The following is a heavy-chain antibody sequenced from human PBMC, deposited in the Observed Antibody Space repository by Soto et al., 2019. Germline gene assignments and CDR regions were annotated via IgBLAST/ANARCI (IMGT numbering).Heavy chain of an antibody. CDR1: GFTFSSYA. V-gene: IGHV3-23*01. CDR3: AKDVYCSSTSCSFDY. J-gene: IGHJ4*02. D-gene: IGHD2-2*01. Sequence: EVQLLESGGGVVQPGGSLRLSCAASGFTFSSYAMTWVRQAPGKGLEWVSGISGSAGSTYYADSVKGRFTISRDNSKNPLYLQMNNLRAEDTAGYYCAKDVYCSSTSCSFDYWGQGTLVTVSS. CDR2: ISGSAGST.